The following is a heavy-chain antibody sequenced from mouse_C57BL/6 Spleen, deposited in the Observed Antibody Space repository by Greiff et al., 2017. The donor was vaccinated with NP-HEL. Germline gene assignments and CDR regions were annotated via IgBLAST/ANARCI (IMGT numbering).Heavy chain of an antibody. D-gene: IGHD1-1*01. Sequence: QVQLQQSGAELVKPGASVKLSCKASGYTFTSYWMHWVKQRPGQGLEWIGMIHPNSGSTNYNEKFKSKATLTVDKSSSTAYMQLSSLTSEDSAVYYCAQELGVYYCGRGGLDYWGKGTTLTVSS. CDR3: AQELGVYYCGRGGLDY. CDR2: IHPNSGST. J-gene: IGHJ2*01. V-gene: IGHV1-64*01. CDR1: GYTFTSYW.